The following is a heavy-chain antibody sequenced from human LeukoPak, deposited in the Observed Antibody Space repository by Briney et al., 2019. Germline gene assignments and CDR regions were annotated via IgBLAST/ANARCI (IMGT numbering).Heavy chain of an antibody. CDR3: AREGAGAFDI. CDR1: GGSISSGDYY. CDR2: IYYSGST. V-gene: IGHV4-30-4*01. J-gene: IGHJ3*02. Sequence: SETLSLTCTVSGGSISSGDYYWSWIRQPPGKGLEWIGHIYYSGSTYYNPSLKSRVTISVDTSKNQFSLKLSSVTAADTAVYYCAREGAGAFDIWGQGTMVTVSS.